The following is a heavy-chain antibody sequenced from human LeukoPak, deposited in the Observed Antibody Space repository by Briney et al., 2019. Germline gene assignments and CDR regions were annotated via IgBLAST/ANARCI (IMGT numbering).Heavy chain of an antibody. CDR2: SYYSGST. V-gene: IGHV4-59*08. D-gene: IGHD5-12*01. CDR1: ADSIRSYY. CDR3: ARRPWSGYDFDL. Sequence: SETLSLTCTVSADSIRSYYWSWIRRPPGKGLEWIGYSYYSGSTNYNPSLKSRVTISVDTSKNHFSLKLSSVTAADTAVYYCARRPWSGYDFDLWGQGSLVTVSS. J-gene: IGHJ5*02.